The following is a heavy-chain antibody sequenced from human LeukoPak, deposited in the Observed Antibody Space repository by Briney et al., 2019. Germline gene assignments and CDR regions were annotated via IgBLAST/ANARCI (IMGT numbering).Heavy chain of an antibody. V-gene: IGHV4-39*07. D-gene: IGHD6-19*01. CDR1: GGSISSSSYY. CDR2: INHSGST. J-gene: IGHJ4*02. Sequence: SETLSLTCTVSGGSISSSSYYWSWIRQPPGKGLEWIGEINHSGSTNYNPSLKSRVTISVDTSKNQFSLKLSSVTAADTAVYYCARGYSSGWPNWGQGTLVTVSS. CDR3: ARGYSSGWPN.